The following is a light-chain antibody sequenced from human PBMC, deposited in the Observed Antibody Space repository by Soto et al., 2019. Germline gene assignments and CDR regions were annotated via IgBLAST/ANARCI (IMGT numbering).Light chain of an antibody. J-gene: IGKJ2*01. CDR3: QHYYSTPYT. Sequence: DIVMTQSPDSPAVSLGESAIINCKSSQIVLYSSNSKNYLAWYQQKPGQPPILVIYWASARESGVPDRFSGSGSGTDFTLTISSLQAEDVAVYYCQHYYSTPYTFGQGTKLAIK. CDR1: QIVLYSSNSKNY. CDR2: WAS. V-gene: IGKV4-1*01.